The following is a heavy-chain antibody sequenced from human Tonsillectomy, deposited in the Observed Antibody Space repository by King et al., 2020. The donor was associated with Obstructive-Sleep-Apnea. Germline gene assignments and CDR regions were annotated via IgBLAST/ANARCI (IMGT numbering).Heavy chain of an antibody. V-gene: IGHV1-2*02. CDR2: INPNSGGT. Sequence: QLLQSGAEVKKPGASVKVSCKASGYTFTGYYLHWGRQAPGQGLEWLGWINPNSGGTNYEQKFQGRVTMTRDTSITTTYMELSRLRSDDTAVYYCAREQSSVAGADYWGQGTLVTVSS. J-gene: IGHJ4*02. D-gene: IGHD6-19*01. CDR3: AREQSSVAGADY. CDR1: GYTFTGYY.